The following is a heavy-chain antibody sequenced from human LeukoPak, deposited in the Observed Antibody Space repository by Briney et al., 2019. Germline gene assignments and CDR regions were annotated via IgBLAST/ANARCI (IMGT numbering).Heavy chain of an antibody. J-gene: IGHJ3*02. CDR2: IKEDGSEK. D-gene: IGHD6-19*01. V-gene: IGHV3-7*01. CDR1: GFTFSSYW. CDR3: ASRGIAVADPSDAFDI. Sequence: GGSLRLSCAASGFTFSSYWMSWVRQAQGRGLEWVANIKEDGSEKYYVDSVKGRFTISRDNAKNSLYLQMNSLRAEDTAVYYCASRGIAVADPSDAFDIWGQGTMVTVSS.